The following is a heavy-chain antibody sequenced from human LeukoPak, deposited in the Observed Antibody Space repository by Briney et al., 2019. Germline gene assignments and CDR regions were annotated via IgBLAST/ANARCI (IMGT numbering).Heavy chain of an antibody. CDR2: IHYGGSNK. CDR1: GITFSDYG. V-gene: IGHV3-30*02. CDR3: AKDRGRDGYKPFDS. D-gene: IGHD5-24*01. Sequence: GGSLRLSCTASGITFSDYGMHWVRQAPGKGLEWVAFIHYGGSNKYYADPVEGRFSISRDNSKNTLYLQMNSLREGDTGVYYCAKDRGRDGYKPFDSWGQGTLVTVSS. J-gene: IGHJ4*02.